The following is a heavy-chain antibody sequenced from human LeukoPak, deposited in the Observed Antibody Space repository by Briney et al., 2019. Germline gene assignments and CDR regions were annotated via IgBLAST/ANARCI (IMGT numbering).Heavy chain of an antibody. CDR1: GFTFSNYA. Sequence: GGSLRLSCQASGFTFSNYAMSWIRQAPGKGLEWVSSINPNDDGRSFFANFVEGRSTISRDDSRSAVYLQMNNLRAGDTAVYYCARSGVATCHYWGQGILVTVSS. CDR3: ARSGVATCHY. V-gene: IGHV3-23*01. J-gene: IGHJ4*02. CDR2: INPNDDGRS. D-gene: IGHD2-15*01.